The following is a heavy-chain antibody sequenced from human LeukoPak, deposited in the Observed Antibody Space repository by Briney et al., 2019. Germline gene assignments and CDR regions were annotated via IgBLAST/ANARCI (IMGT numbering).Heavy chain of an antibody. Sequence: EASVKVSCKASGYTFTGYYMHWVRQAPGQGLEWMARINPNSGGTNYAQKFQGRVTMTRDTSISTAYMELSRLRSDDTAVYFCARVSGGYYYDSSGYFTYYFDYWGQGTLVTVSS. CDR3: ARVSGGYYYDSSGYFTYYFDY. CDR1: GYTFTGYY. J-gene: IGHJ4*02. CDR2: INPNSGGT. D-gene: IGHD3-22*01. V-gene: IGHV1-2*06.